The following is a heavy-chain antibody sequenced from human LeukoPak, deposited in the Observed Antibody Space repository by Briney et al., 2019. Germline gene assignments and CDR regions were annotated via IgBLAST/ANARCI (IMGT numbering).Heavy chain of an antibody. D-gene: IGHD2-21*02. CDR1: RFTFTNYA. J-gene: IGHJ4*02. CDR3: ARGFVLGAAKNYFDY. Sequence: GGSLRLSCAASRFTFTNYALHWVRQAPGKGLEWVAVISYDGTNKYYADSVKGRFTISRDNSKNTLSLQMNSLTAEDTALYYCARGFVLGAAKNYFDYWGQGALVTVSS. CDR2: ISYDGTNK. V-gene: IGHV3-30-3*01.